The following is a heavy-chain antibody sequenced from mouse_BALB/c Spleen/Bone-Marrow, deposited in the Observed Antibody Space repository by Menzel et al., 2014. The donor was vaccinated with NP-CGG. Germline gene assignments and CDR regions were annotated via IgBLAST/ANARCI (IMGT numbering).Heavy chain of an antibody. CDR3: AYYRYDEYFDV. CDR2: IYPGDGST. CDR1: GYTFTSYF. Sequence: QVQLKESGPELVKPGASVKMSCKASGYTFTSYFIHWVKQRPGQGLEWIGWIYPGDGSTKYNEKFKAKTTLTADKSSSTAYMFLSSLTSEDSAIYFCAYYRYDEYFDVWGAGTTVTVSS. D-gene: IGHD2-14*01. J-gene: IGHJ1*01. V-gene: IGHV1S56*01.